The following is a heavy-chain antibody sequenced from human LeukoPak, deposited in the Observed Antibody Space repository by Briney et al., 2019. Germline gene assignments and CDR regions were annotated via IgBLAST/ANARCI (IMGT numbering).Heavy chain of an antibody. CDR2: IYYSGST. CDR1: GGSIGSYY. Sequence: SETLSLTCTVSGGSIGSYYWSWIRQPSGKGLEWIGYIYYSGSTNYNPSLKSRVTISVDTSKTHFSLRLSSVTAADTAIYYCARRRRIAAAGTDAFDIWGQGTMVTVSS. CDR3: ARRRRIAAAGTDAFDI. V-gene: IGHV4-59*08. J-gene: IGHJ3*02. D-gene: IGHD6-13*01.